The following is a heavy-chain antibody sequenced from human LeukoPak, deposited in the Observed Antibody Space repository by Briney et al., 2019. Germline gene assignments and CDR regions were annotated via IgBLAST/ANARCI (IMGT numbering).Heavy chain of an antibody. CDR1: GGSISSSSYY. CDR2: IYYSGST. V-gene: IGHV4-39*07. CDR3: ASPYVDIVATILPDAFDI. J-gene: IGHJ3*02. D-gene: IGHD5-12*01. Sequence: PSETLSLTCTVSGGSISSSSYYWGWIRQPPGKGLEWIGSIYYSGSTYYNPSLKSRVTISVDTSKNQFSLKLSSVTAADTAVYYCASPYVDIVATILPDAFDIWGQGTMVTVSS.